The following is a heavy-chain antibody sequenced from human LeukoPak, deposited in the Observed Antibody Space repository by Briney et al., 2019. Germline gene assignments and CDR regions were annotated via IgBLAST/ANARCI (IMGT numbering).Heavy chain of an antibody. CDR1: GGSFSGYY. V-gene: IGHV4-34*01. D-gene: IGHD4-17*01. CDR3: ARGHSPVTTKVSYFQH. CDR2: INHSGST. J-gene: IGHJ1*01. Sequence: SETLSLTCAVYGGSFSGYYWSWIRQPPGKGPEWIGEINHSGSTNYNPSLKSRVTILVDTSKNQFSLKLSSVTAADTAVYYCARGHSPVTTKVSYFQHWGQGTLVTVSS.